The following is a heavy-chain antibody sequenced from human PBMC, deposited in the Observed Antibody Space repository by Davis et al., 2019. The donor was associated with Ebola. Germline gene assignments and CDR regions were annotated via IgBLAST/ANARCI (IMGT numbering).Heavy chain of an antibody. CDR1: GGSISSGGYY. V-gene: IGHV4-31*03. CDR2: IYYSGST. CDR3: ARLAAAGTWWFDP. D-gene: IGHD6-13*01. J-gene: IGHJ5*02. Sequence: PSETLSLTCTVSGGSISSGGYYWSWIRQHPGKGLEWIGYIYYSGSTYYNPSLKSRVTISVDTSKNQFSLKLSSVTAADTAVYYCARLAAAGTWWFDPWGQGTLVTVSS.